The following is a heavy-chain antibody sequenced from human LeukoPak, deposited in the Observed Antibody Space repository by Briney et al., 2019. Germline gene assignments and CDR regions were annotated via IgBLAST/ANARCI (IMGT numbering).Heavy chain of an antibody. CDR1: GFTFTNFA. J-gene: IGHJ4*02. V-gene: IGHV3-23*01. CDR3: AKSRSGYYRFDS. D-gene: IGHD3-22*01. Sequence: GGSLRLSCAASGFTFTNFAMSWARQAPGKGLEWVSVISASGRSTYYADSVRGRFTISRDTSKNTLYLQMSSLRAEDTALYYCAKSRSGYYRFDSWGQGTLVIVSS. CDR2: ISASGRST.